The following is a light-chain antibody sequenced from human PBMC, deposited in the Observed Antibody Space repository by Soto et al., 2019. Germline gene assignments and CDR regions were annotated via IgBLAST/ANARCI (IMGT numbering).Light chain of an antibody. Sequence: DIKITQSPSSRSASIGDTVTITCRASQDIGNYLAWYPQTPGKVPKILIYTASTLQSGAPSRFSGSGSRTDFTLTISSLQPEDLATSYCQKYNSALTFGQGTRLEIK. CDR3: QKYNSALT. J-gene: IGKJ5*01. CDR1: QDIGNY. CDR2: TAS. V-gene: IGKV1-27*01.